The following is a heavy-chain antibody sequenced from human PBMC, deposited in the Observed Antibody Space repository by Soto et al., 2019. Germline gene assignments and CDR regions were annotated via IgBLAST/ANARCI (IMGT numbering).Heavy chain of an antibody. CDR3: ARDVGLDSDDFFAY. CDR1: GFTFTSYG. J-gene: IGHJ4*02. D-gene: IGHD3-9*01. CDR2: IRGDGGQT. V-gene: IGHV3-23*01. Sequence: GSLRLSCTASGFTFTSYGMGWVRQAPGKGLQWVSTIRGDGGQTHYTDSVKGRFSISRDNSKKTVYLQMDSLRAEDTAMSFCARDVGLDSDDFFAYWGQGTQVTVPQ.